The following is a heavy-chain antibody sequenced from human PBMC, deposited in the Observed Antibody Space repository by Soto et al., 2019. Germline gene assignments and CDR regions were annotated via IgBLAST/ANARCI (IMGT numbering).Heavy chain of an antibody. CDR3: AIRNGSGSYYVDY. D-gene: IGHD3-10*01. CDR1: GGSISSGGYY. CDR2: IYYSGST. Sequence: QVQLQESGPGLVKPSQTLSLTCTVSGGSISSGGYYWSWIRQHPGKSLEWIGYIYYSGSTYYNPSLKSRVTISVDTSKNQFSLKLSSVTAADTAVYYCAIRNGSGSYYVDYWGQGTLVTVSS. V-gene: IGHV4-31*03. J-gene: IGHJ4*02.